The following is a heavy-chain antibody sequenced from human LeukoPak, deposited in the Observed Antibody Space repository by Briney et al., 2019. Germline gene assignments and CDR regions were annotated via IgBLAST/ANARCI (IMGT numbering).Heavy chain of an antibody. D-gene: IGHD6-19*01. J-gene: IGHJ5*02. Sequence: GGSLRLSCAASGFTFSSYGMHWVRQAPGKGLEWVAVISYDGSNKYYADSVKGRFTISRDNSKNTLYLQMNSLRAEDTAVYYCAKPASSGWNTWFDPWGQGTLVTASS. CDR2: ISYDGSNK. CDR1: GFTFSSYG. CDR3: AKPASSGWNTWFDP. V-gene: IGHV3-30*18.